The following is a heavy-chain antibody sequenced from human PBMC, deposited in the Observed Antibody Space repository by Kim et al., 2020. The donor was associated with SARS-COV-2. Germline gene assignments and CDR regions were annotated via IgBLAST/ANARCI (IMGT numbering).Heavy chain of an antibody. CDR1: GFTFSSYA. CDR3: AKDGGYDFWSGYYGQRPRGNWFDP. J-gene: IGHJ5*02. CDR2: ISGSGGST. Sequence: GGSLRLSCAASGFTFSSYAMSWVRQAPGKGLEWVSAISGSGGSTYYADSVKGRFTISRDNSKNTLYLQMNSLRAEDTAVYYCAKDGGYDFWSGYYGQRPRGNWFDPWGQGTLVTVSS. V-gene: IGHV3-23*01. D-gene: IGHD3-3*01.